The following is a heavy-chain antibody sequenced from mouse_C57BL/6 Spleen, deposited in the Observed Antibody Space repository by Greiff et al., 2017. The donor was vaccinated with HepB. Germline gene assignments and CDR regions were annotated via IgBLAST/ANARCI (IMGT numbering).Heavy chain of an antibody. V-gene: IGHV1-82*01. CDR3: ARGGYYYGFDY. CDR1: GYAFSSSW. Sequence: VQLQQSGPELVKPGASVKISCKASGYAFSSSWMNWVKQRPGKGLEWIGRIYPGDGDTNYNGKFKGKATLTADKSSSTAYMQLSSLTSEDSAVYFCARGGYYYGFDYWGQGTTLTVSS. CDR2: IYPGDGDT. D-gene: IGHD1-1*01. J-gene: IGHJ2*01.